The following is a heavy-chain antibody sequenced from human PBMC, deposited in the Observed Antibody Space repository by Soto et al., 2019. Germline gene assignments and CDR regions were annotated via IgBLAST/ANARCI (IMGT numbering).Heavy chain of an antibody. J-gene: IGHJ6*02. D-gene: IGHD6-6*01. CDR1: GYTFTGYY. CDR2: INPIFGTA. Sequence: QVQLVQSGAEVKKPGASVKVSCKASGYTFTGYYMHWVRQAPGQGLEWMGWINPIFGTANYAQKFQGRVTITADESTSTAYMELSSLRSEDTAVYYCARRPPGEQLAPYYYYYGMDVWGQGTTVTVSS. CDR3: ARRPPGEQLAPYYYYYGMDV. V-gene: IGHV1-69*01.